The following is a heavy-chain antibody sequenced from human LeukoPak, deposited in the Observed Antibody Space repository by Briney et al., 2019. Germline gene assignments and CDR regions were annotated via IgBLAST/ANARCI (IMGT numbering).Heavy chain of an antibody. V-gene: IGHV3-43D*03. D-gene: IGHD4-23*01. J-gene: IGHJ4*02. CDR2: ISWDGGST. CDR1: GFTFDDYT. Sequence: GGSLRLSCAASGFTFDDYTMHWVRQAPGKGLEWVSLISWDGGSTYYADSVKGRFTISRDNSKNSLYLQMNSLRAEDTALYYCAKDISYGGNSGFDYWGQGTLVTVSS. CDR3: AKDISYGGNSGFDY.